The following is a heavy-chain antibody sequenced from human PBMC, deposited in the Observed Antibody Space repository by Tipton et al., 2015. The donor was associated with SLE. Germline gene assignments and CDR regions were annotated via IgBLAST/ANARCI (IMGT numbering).Heavy chain of an antibody. Sequence: TLSLTCTVSNGSINLYYWSWIRQSPGKGLEYIGHVYYLGATNYSPSFESRVAMSVDTSKNQFSLRLRSVTAADTAVYYCARQPPCGSPGDAFDIWGPGTMVTVSS. CDR3: ARQPPCGSPGDAFDI. CDR2: VYYLGAT. J-gene: IGHJ3*02. CDR1: NGSINLYY. V-gene: IGHV4-59*08. D-gene: IGHD1-26*01.